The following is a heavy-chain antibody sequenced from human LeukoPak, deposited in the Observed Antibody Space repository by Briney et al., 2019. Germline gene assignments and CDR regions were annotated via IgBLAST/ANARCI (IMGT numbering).Heavy chain of an antibody. Sequence: PGGSLRLSCAASGFTFSSYGMHWVRQAPGKGLEWVAVISYDGSNKYYADSVKGRFTISRDNSKNTLYLQMNSLRAEDTAVYYCAKIPVGAQPFDYWGQGTLVTVSS. V-gene: IGHV3-30*18. CDR2: ISYDGSNK. D-gene: IGHD1-26*01. J-gene: IGHJ4*02. CDR1: GFTFSSYG. CDR3: AKIPVGAQPFDY.